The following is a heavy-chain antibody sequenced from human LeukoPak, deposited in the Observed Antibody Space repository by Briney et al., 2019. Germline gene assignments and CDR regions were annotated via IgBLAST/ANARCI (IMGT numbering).Heavy chain of an antibody. Sequence: GASVKVSCKASGYSLTGCFLHWVRQAPGQGLEWMGWIDPRSGATGYAQKFQGRLSMTRDTSISTAYLDLTRLTSDDTAVYFCARLGTAYDAFDIWGHGTMVTVSS. CDR2: IDPRSGAT. CDR3: ARLGTAYDAFDI. CDR1: GYSLTGCF. J-gene: IGHJ3*02. V-gene: IGHV1-2*02. D-gene: IGHD3-16*01.